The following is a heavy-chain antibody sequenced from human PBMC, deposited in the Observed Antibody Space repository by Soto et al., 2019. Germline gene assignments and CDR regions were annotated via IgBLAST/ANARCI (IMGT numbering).Heavy chain of an antibody. V-gene: IGHV5-51*01. CDR2: TYPGDADI. CDR3: ARGIEMARIGWFDP. D-gene: IGHD5-12*01. Sequence: PGESLKISCKGSGYRFTSFWIGWVRQMPGKGLEWLGITYPGDADIRYTPSFQGQVTMSADKSISTAYLQWSSLKASDTAIYYCARGIEMARIGWFDPWGKGTLVTVSS. J-gene: IGHJ5*02. CDR1: GYRFTSFW.